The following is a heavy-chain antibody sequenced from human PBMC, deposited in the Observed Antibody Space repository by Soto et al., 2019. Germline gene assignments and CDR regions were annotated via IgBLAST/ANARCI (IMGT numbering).Heavy chain of an antibody. CDR1: GGSISSYY. J-gene: IGHJ4*02. CDR3: ASTLRQVAYFDY. D-gene: IGHD4-17*01. CDR2: IYYSGST. V-gene: IGHV4-59*01. Sequence: SETLSLTCTVSGGSISSYYWSWIRQPPGKGLEWIGYIYYSGSTNYNPSLKSRVTISVDTSKNQFSLKLSSVTAADTAVYYCASTLRQVAYFDYWGQGTLVTVSS.